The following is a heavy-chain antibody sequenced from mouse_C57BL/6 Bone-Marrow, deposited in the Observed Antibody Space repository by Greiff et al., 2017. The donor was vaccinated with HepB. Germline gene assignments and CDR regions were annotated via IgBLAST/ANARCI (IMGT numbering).Heavy chain of an antibody. V-gene: IGHV5-12*01. J-gene: IGHJ3*01. CDR3: ARHGPWFAY. Sequence: EVQVVESGGGLVQPGGSLKLSCAASGFTFSDYYMYWVRQTPEKRLEWVAYISNGGGSTYYPDTVKGRFTISRDNAKNTLYLQMSRLKSEDTAMYYCARHGPWFAYWGQGTLVTVSA. CDR1: GFTFSDYY. CDR2: ISNGGGST.